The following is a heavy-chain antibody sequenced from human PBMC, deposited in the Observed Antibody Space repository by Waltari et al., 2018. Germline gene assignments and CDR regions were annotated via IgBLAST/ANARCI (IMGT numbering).Heavy chain of an antibody. D-gene: IGHD7-27*01. CDR3: ARVKMGKGNFDY. CDR2: IYHSGTT. V-gene: IGHV4-38-2*01. J-gene: IGHJ4*02. Sequence: QVQLQESGPGLVKPSETLSLTCAVSGYSISSGYYWGWIRQPPGKGLEWIGSIYHSGTTHYNPSLKSPVTISVDTSKNQFSLKLSSVTAADTAVYYCARVKMGKGNFDYWGQGTLVTVSS. CDR1: GYSISSGYY.